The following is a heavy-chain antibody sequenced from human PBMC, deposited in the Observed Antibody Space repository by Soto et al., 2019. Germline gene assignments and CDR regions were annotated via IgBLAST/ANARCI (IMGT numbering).Heavy chain of an antibody. CDR2: ISSSGSTI. CDR3: ARDYFLEPYMRDYYYYGMDV. D-gene: IGHD3-3*01. Sequence: VQLLESGGGLVKPGGSLRLSCAASGFTFSDYYMSWIRQAPGKGLEWVSYISSSGSTIYYADSVKGRFTISRDNAKNSLYLQMNSLRAEDTAVYYCARDYFLEPYMRDYYYYGMDVWGQGTTVTVSS. CDR1: GFTFSDYY. J-gene: IGHJ6*02. V-gene: IGHV3-11*01.